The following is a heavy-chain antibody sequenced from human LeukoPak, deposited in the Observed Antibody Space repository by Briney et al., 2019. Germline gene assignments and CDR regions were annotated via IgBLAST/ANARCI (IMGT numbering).Heavy chain of an antibody. V-gene: IGHV4-59*04. CDR2: IDNNGIT. CDR1: GGSISSYY. Sequence: PSETLSLTCTVSGGSISSYYWSWIRQSPGKGLEWIGEIDNNGITNYNPSLKSRVTMSVDTTRKRFSLRLTSESAADTGVYYCARGGGGAKAFYSDYWGQGSLVTVSS. CDR3: ARGGGGAKAFYSDY. D-gene: IGHD2-21*01. J-gene: IGHJ4*02.